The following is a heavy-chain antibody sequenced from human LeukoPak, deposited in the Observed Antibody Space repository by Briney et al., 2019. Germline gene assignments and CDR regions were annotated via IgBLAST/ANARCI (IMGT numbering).Heavy chain of an antibody. J-gene: IGHJ3*02. CDR2: ISSSSSYI. V-gene: IGHV3-21*04. CDR3: AKNTDGAFDI. Sequence: GGSLRLSCAASGFTFSSYSMNWVRQAPGKGLEWVSSISSSSSYIYYADSVKGRFTISRDNAKNSLYLQMNSLRAGDTAVYYCAKNTDGAFDIWGQGTMVTVSS. CDR1: GFTFSSYS. D-gene: IGHD2-2*02.